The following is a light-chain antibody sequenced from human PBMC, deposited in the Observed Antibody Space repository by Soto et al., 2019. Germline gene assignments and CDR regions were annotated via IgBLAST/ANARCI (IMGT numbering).Light chain of an antibody. CDR2: DVS. V-gene: IGLV2-14*01. J-gene: IGLJ1*01. Sequence: QSALTQPASVSGSPGQSITISCTGTSSDVGGYNYVSWYQQHPGKAPKLMIYDVSNRPSGVSNRFSGSKSGNTASLTISGRQAEDEADYYCSSYTSSSTRFGTGTKLTV. CDR1: SSDVGGYNY. CDR3: SSYTSSSTR.